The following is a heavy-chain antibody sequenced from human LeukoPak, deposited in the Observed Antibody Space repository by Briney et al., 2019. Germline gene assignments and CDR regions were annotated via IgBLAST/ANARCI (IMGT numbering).Heavy chain of an antibody. CDR3: AGYSSGQNAFDI. D-gene: IGHD6-19*01. Sequence: SVKVSCKASGGTFSSYAISWVRQAPGQGLEWMGENIPIFGTANYAQKFQGRVTITADKSTSTPYMELSSLRSEDTAVYYCAGYSSGQNAFDIWGQGTMV. V-gene: IGHV1-69*06. CDR1: GGTFSSYA. J-gene: IGHJ3*02. CDR2: NIPIFGTA.